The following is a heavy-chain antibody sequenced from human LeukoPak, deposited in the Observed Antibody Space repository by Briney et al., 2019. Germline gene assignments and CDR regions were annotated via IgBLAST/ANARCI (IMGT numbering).Heavy chain of an antibody. CDR1: GFTFSSYW. CDR2: ISSSGSPI. V-gene: IGHV3-48*04. J-gene: IGHJ4*02. Sequence: GGSLRLSCAASGFTFSSYWMSWVRQAPGKGLEWVSFISSSGSPIYYADSVKGRFTISRDNAKNSVYLQMNNVRAEDTAVYYCARSWKAGGWGQGTLVTVSS. D-gene: IGHD1-1*01. CDR3: ARSWKAGG.